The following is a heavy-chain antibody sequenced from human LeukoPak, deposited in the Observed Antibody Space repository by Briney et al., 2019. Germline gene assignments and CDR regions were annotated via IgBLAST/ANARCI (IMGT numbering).Heavy chain of an antibody. CDR1: GFTFNSYE. J-gene: IGHJ4*02. D-gene: IGHD1-26*01. Sequence: GGSLRLSCAASGFTFNSYEMNWVRQAPGKGLEWVSYISSSGSTIYYADSVKGRFTISRDNAKNSLYLQMNSLRAEDTAVYYCASDKIVGASRFDYWGQGTLVTVSS. V-gene: IGHV3-48*03. CDR3: ASDKIVGASRFDY. CDR2: ISSSGSTI.